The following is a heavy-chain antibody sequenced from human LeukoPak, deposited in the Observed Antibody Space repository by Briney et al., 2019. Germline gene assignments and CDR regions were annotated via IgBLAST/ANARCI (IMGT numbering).Heavy chain of an antibody. D-gene: IGHD6-13*01. J-gene: IGHJ6*03. CDR2: INPNSGGT. CDR1: GYTFTGYY. Sequence: ASVKVSCKASGYTFTGYYMHWVRQAPGRGLEWMGRINPNSGGTNYAQKFQGRVTMTRDTPISTAYMELSRLRSDDTAVYYCARGSSWYDYYYYMDVWGKGTTVTVSS. CDR3: ARGSSWYDYYYYMDV. V-gene: IGHV1-2*06.